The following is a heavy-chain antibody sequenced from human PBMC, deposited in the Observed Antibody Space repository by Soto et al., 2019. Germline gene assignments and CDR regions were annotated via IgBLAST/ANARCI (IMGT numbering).Heavy chain of an antibody. V-gene: IGHV3-21*01. J-gene: IGHJ4*02. CDR1: GFTFSSYS. CDR3: ARDLWGDYGPLFDY. D-gene: IGHD4-17*01. CDR2: ISSSSSYI. Sequence: EVQLVESGGGLVKPGGSLRLSCAASGFTFSSYSMNWVRQAPGKGLEWVSSISSSSSYIYYADSVKGRFTISRDNAKNSLYLQMNSLRAEDTAVYYCARDLWGDYGPLFDYWGQGTLVTVSS.